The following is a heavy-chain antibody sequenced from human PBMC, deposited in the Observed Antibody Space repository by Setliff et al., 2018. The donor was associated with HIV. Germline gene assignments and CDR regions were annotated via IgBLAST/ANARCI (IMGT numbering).Heavy chain of an antibody. J-gene: IGHJ6*02. CDR1: GYTFTTYG. V-gene: IGHV1-18*01. CDR3: ARLGSGWSDSYYYAMDI. CDR2: ISPNFGHT. D-gene: IGHD6-19*01. Sequence: VASVKDSCKASGYTFTTYGISWVRQAPGHGLEWMGWISPNFGHTNYAQNFLGRVTMTIDTSTSRAYMESRSLRSDDTAMYFCARLGSGWSDSYYYAMDIWGQGTTVTVSS.